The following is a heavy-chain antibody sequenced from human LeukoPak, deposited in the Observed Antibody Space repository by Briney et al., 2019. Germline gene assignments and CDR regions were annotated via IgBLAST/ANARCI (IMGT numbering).Heavy chain of an antibody. V-gene: IGHV4-34*01. CDR2: INHSGST. D-gene: IGHD2-2*01. J-gene: IGHJ4*02. CDR3: ARRLGYCSSTSCSSFNY. Sequence: SETLSLTCAVYGGSFSGYYWSWIRQPPGKGLEWIGEINHSGSTNYNPSLKSRVTISVDTSKNQFSLKLSSVTAADTAVYYCARRLGYCSSTSCSSFNYWGQGTLVTVSS. CDR1: GGSFSGYY.